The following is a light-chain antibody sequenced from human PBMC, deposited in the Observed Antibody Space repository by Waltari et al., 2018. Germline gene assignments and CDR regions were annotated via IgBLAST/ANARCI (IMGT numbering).Light chain of an antibody. CDR2: TAS. Sequence: DIQMTQSPSSLSASVGDRVTITCRASQSINRYLNWYQQKPGKAPKLLIYTASGLQGEVPSRFGGSGSGTDFTLTISSLQPEDSAAYYCQQSYSNPYNFGQGTKLEIK. J-gene: IGKJ2*01. CDR3: QQSYSNPYN. CDR1: QSINRY. V-gene: IGKV1-39*01.